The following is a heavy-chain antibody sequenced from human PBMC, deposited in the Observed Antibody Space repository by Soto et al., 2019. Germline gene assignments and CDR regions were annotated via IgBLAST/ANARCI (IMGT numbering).Heavy chain of an antibody. J-gene: IGHJ2*01. D-gene: IGHD5-12*01. CDR3: AKDFVGFSWLRIVYFDL. CDR2: ISGSGGST. V-gene: IGHV3-23*01. CDR1: GFTFSSYA. Sequence: EVQLLESGGGLVQPGGSLRLSCAASGFTFSSYAMSWVRQAPGKGLEWVSAISGSGGSTYYADSVKGRFTISRDNSKNTLYLQMNSLRAEDTAVYYCAKDFVGFSWLRIVYFDLWGRGTLVTVSS.